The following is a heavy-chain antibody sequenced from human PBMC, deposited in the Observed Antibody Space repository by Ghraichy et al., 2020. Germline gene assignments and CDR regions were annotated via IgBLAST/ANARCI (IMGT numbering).Heavy chain of an antibody. J-gene: IGHJ4*02. D-gene: IGHD6-6*01. CDR1: GFTFSSYG. Sequence: GGSLRLSCAASGFTFSSYGMHWVRQAPGKGLEWVAVISYDGSNKYYADSVKGRFTISRDNSKNTLYLQMNSLRAEDTAVYYCAKEEGGAPGSAARPKGRGQGTLVTVSS. CDR2: ISYDGSNK. CDR3: AKEEGGAPGSAARPKG. V-gene: IGHV3-30*18.